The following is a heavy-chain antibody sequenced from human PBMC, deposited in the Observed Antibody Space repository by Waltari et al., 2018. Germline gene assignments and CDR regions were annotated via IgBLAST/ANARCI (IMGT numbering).Heavy chain of an antibody. CDR1: GGSFSGYY. CDR3: ARRYGYARPWFDP. CDR2: INHSGST. J-gene: IGHJ5*02. Sequence: QVQLQQWGAGLLKPSETLSLTCAVYGGSFSGYYWSWIRQPPGKGLEWIGEINHSGSTNYNPSLKSRVTISVDTSKNQFSLKLISVTAADTAVYYCARRYGYARPWFDPWGQGTLVTVSS. V-gene: IGHV4-34*01. D-gene: IGHD2-2*01.